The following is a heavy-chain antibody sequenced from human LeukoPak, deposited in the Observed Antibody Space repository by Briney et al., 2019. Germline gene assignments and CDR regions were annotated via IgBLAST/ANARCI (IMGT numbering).Heavy chain of an antibody. Sequence: GGSLRLSCSASGFTFSSYAMHWVRQAPGKGLEYVSAISSNGGSTYYADSVKGRFTISRDTSKNTLYLQMNSLRAEDTAVYYCARDAGATTLVDYWGQGTLVTVSS. CDR2: ISSNGGST. V-gene: IGHV3-64*04. J-gene: IGHJ4*02. CDR3: ARDAGATTLVDY. D-gene: IGHD1-14*01. CDR1: GFTFSSYA.